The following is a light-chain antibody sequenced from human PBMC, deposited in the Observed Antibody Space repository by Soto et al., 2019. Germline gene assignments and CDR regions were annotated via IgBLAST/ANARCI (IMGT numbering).Light chain of an antibody. CDR2: EGS. CDR3: CSYAGSSTVV. CDR1: SSDVGSYNL. J-gene: IGLJ2*01. V-gene: IGLV2-23*01. Sequence: QSALTQPASVSGSPGQSITISCTGTSSDVGSYNLVSWYQQHTGKAPKLMIYEGSKRPSGVPNRFSGSKSGNTASLTISGLQAEDEADYYCCSYAGSSTVVFGGGTKLNVL.